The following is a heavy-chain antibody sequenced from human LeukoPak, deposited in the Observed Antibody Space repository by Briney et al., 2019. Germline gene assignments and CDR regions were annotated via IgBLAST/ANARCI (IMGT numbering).Heavy chain of an antibody. CDR3: ARSYYDSSGYYFGPTDSRYYFDY. V-gene: IGHV4-34*01. D-gene: IGHD3-22*01. Sequence: PSETLSLTCAVYGGSFSGYYWSWIRQPPGKGLEWIGEINHSGSTNYNPSLKSRVTISVDTSKNQFSLKLSSVTAADTAVYYCARSYYDSSGYYFGPTDSRYYFDYWGQGTLVTVSS. J-gene: IGHJ4*02. CDR2: INHSGST. CDR1: GGSFSGYY.